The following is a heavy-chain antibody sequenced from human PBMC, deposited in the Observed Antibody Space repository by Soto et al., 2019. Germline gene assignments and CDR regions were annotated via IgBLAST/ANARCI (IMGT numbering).Heavy chain of an antibody. D-gene: IGHD2-2*02. Sequence: PGGSLRLSCAASGFTFSSYWMSWVRQAPGKGLEWVANIKQDGSEKYYVDSVKGRFTISRDNAKNSLYLQMNSLRAEDTAVYYCASDPPVGYCSSTSCYTDDYWGQGTLVTVSS. J-gene: IGHJ4*02. CDR2: IKQDGSEK. CDR3: ASDPPVGYCSSTSCYTDDY. V-gene: IGHV3-7*01. CDR1: GFTFSSYW.